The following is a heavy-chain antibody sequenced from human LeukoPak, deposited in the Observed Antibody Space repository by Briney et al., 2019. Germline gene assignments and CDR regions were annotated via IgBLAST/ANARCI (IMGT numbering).Heavy chain of an antibody. CDR2: ISGSGGGT. J-gene: IGHJ4*02. CDR1: GFTFSSYA. D-gene: IGHD5-12*01. V-gene: IGHV3-23*01. Sequence: GGSLRLSCAASGFTFSSYAMKWVRQAPGKGLEWVSGISGSGGGTYYADSVKGRFTISRDNSKNTLYLQMNSLRAEDTAVYYCAKSYSGYDQPFDYWGQGTLVTVSS. CDR3: AKSYSGYDQPFDY.